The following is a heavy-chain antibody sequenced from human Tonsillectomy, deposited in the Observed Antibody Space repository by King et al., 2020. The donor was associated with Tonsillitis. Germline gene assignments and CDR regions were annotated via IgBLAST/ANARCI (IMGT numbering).Heavy chain of an antibody. CDR2: ISYVGSIK. CDR1: GFPFSSYA. J-gene: IGHJ4*02. Sequence: QLVQSGGGVVQPGGSLRLSCAASGFPFSSYAMHWVRQAPGKGLEWGAIISYVGSIKNSADSVKGRFPISRDNSKNTLFLQMNNLRPEDTAVYYCARERSVVTGLDYWGQGTLVTVSS. V-gene: IGHV3-30-3*01. CDR3: ARERSVVTGLDY. D-gene: IGHD4-23*01.